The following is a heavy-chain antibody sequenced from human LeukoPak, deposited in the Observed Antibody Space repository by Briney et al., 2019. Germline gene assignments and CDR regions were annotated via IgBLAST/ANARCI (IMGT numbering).Heavy chain of an antibody. V-gene: IGHV4-31*03. CDR2: IYYSGST. CDR1: GGSISSGGYY. J-gene: IGHJ6*02. D-gene: IGHD3-22*01. CDR3: ARYYYDSSGYRRDYYYYGMDV. Sequence: PSQTLSLTCTVSGGSISSGGYYWSWIRQHPGKGLEWIGYIYYSGSTYYNPSLKSRVTISVDTSKNQFSLKLSSVTAADTAVCYCARYYYDSSGYRRDYYYYGMDVWGQGTTVTVSS.